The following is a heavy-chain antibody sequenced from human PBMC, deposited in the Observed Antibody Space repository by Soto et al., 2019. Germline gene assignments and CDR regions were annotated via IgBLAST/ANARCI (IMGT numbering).Heavy chain of an antibody. Sequence: LVGSLRLSCASSVFTFSSYEMNCVREAPGKWLEWVSYISSSGSTIYYADSVKGRFTISRVNDKNSLYLQMNSLRAEDTAVYYCARLGVYNHSWYPYYYYYYGMEGWGQGTTVNFXS. J-gene: IGHJ6*02. CDR3: ARLGVYNHSWYPYYYYYYGMEG. CDR1: VFTFSSYE. V-gene: IGHV3-48*03. D-gene: IGHD6-13*01. CDR2: ISSSGSTI.